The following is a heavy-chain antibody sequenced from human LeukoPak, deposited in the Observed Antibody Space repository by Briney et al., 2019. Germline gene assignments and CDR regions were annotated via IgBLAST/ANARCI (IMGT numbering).Heavy chain of an antibody. CDR3: ARDLSSGWYGSDY. J-gene: IGHJ4*02. V-gene: IGHV1-18*04. D-gene: IGHD6-19*01. Sequence: ASVKVSCKASGYTFTSYGISWVRQAPGQGLEWMGWISAYNGNTNYAQKLQGRVTMTTDTSTSTAYVELRSLRSDDTAVYYCARDLSSGWYGSDYWGQGTLVTVSS. CDR2: ISAYNGNT. CDR1: GYTFTSYG.